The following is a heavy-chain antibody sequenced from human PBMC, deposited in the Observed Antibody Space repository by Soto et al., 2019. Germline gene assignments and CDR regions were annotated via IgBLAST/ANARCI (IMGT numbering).Heavy chain of an antibody. CDR1: GFTFSNAW. Sequence: EVQLVESGGGLVKPGGSLRLSCAASGFTFSNAWMSWVRQAPGKGLEWVGRIKSKTDGGTTDYAGPEKGRSTILTDDSRNTLYLQMNSLKTEDTAVYYCTTDLRGSSNPHPFDYWGQGTLVTVSS. J-gene: IGHJ4*02. D-gene: IGHD6-13*01. CDR3: TTDLRGSSNPHPFDY. V-gene: IGHV3-15*01. CDR2: IKSKTDGGTT.